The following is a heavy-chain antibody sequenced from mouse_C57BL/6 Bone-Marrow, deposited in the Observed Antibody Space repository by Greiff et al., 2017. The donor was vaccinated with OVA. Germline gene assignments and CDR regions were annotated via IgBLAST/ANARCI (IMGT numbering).Heavy chain of an antibody. CDR1: GFTFSSYT. Sequence: EVQVVESGGGLVKPGGSLKLSCAASGFTFSSYTMSWVRQTPEKRLEWVATISGVGGNTYYPDSVKGRFTISRDNAKNTLYLQMSSLRSEDTALYYCARGGGVDYWGQGTTLTVSS. J-gene: IGHJ2*01. V-gene: IGHV5-9*01. CDR2: ISGVGGNT. CDR3: ARGGGVDY.